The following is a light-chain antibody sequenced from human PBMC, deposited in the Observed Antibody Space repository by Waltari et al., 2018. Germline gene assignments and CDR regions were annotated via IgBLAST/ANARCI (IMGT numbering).Light chain of an antibody. V-gene: IGLV2-11*01. J-gene: IGLJ2*01. CDR3: CSYRSGNTLL. Sequence: QAALTQPPSVSKSLGQSVTISCSGTSSDVGGYNDVSWYQQHPGTAPRLLIYDVIKRPSGVSDLFSGSKSGNTASLTISGLQAEDEADYYCCSYRSGNTLLFGGGTRLTVL. CDR1: SSDVGGYND. CDR2: DVI.